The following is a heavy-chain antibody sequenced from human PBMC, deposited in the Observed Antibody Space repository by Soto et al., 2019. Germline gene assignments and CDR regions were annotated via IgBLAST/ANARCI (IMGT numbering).Heavy chain of an antibody. V-gene: IGHV3-30*18. CDR2: ISYDGSNK. CDR3: AKDLTGDWDAFDI. J-gene: IGHJ3*02. CDR1: GLTFSSYG. D-gene: IGHD7-27*01. Sequence: QVQLVESGGGVVQPGRSLRLSCAASGLTFSSYGMHWVRQAPSKGLEWVAVISYDGSNKYYADSVKGRFTISRDNSKNTLYLQMNSLRAEDTAVYYCAKDLTGDWDAFDIWGQGTMVTVSS.